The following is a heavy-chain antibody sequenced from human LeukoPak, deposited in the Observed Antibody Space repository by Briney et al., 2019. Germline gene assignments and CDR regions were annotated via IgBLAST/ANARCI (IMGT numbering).Heavy chain of an antibody. D-gene: IGHD6-13*01. CDR1: GGTFSRYA. V-gene: IGHV1-69*05. CDR2: IIPIFGTA. Sequence: GASVKVSCKASGGTFSRYAISWVRQAPGQGLEWMGGIIPIFGTANYPQKFQGRVTITTDESTSTAYMELSSPRSEDTAVYYCARSPLSYSSSWYKYYYMDVWGKGTTVTVS. J-gene: IGHJ6*03. CDR3: ARSPLSYSSSWYKYYYMDV.